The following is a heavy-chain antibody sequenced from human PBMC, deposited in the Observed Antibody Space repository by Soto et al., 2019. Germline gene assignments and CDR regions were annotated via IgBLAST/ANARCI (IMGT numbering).Heavy chain of an antibody. Sequence: PSETLSLTCTVSGGSITSSYWSWIRRPPGKGLEWIAYIYDTGISGYTPSTSYNPSLKSRVTISVDTSKNQISLRLKSVTAADKAVYYCARAETSGIHYFDYWGQGSLVTVSS. CDR3: ARAETSGIHYFDY. D-gene: IGHD6-13*01. J-gene: IGHJ4*02. CDR2: IYDTGISGYTPST. V-gene: IGHV4-59*01. CDR1: GGSITSSY.